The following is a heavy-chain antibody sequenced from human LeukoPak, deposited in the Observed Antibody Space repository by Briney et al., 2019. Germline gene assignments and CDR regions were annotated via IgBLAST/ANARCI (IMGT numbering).Heavy chain of an antibody. CDR1: GFSISSYY. CDR2: IYTSGST. CDR3: ARENLITMVIMDV. D-gene: IGHD3-10*01. Sequence: SETLSRTGTVSGFSISSYYWSWIRQPAGKGLEWIGRIYTSGSTNYKPSLKSRVTISVDTSKNQFCLKLSSVTAADTAVYYCARENLITMVIMDVWGKGTTVTISS. J-gene: IGHJ6*03. V-gene: IGHV4-4*07.